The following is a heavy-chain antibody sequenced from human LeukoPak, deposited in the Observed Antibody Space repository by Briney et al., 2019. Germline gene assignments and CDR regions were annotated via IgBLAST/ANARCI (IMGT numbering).Heavy chain of an antibody. J-gene: IGHJ3*02. CDR3: ASVGIFGVVTHDAFDI. CDR2: IYTSGST. V-gene: IGHV4-61*02. CDR1: GGSISSGSYY. Sequence: SETLSLTCTVSGGSISSGSYYWTWIRQPAGKGLEWIGRIYTSGSTNYNPSLKSRVTISGDTSKSQFSLKLSSVTAADTAVYYCASVGIFGVVTHDAFDIWGQGTMVTVSS. D-gene: IGHD3-3*02.